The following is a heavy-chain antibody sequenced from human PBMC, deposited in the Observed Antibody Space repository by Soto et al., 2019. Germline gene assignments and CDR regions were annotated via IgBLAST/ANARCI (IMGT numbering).Heavy chain of an antibody. J-gene: IGHJ5*02. CDR3: ARSDWFDP. V-gene: IGHV3-74*01. Sequence: PGGSLRLSCAASGFTFSTYWMHWVRQAPGKGLVWVSRIKSDGSSTTYADSVKGRFTISRDNAKNTLYLQMNSLRVEDTAVYYCARSDWFDPRGEVPPVTVS. CDR2: IKSDGSST. CDR1: GFTFSTYW.